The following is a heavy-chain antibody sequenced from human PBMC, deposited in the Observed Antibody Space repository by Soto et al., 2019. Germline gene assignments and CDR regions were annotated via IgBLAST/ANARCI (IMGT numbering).Heavy chain of an antibody. CDR2: IIPIFGTA. Sequence: QVQLVQSGAEVKKPGSSVKVSCKASGGTFSSYAISWVRQAPGQGLEWMGGIIPIFGTANYAQKFQGRVTITADKSPSTAYMELSSLRSEDTAVYYCARGRCTNGVCYVDYYYYGMDVWGQGTTVTVSS. CDR3: ARGRCTNGVCYVDYYYYGMDV. D-gene: IGHD2-8*01. V-gene: IGHV1-69*06. J-gene: IGHJ6*02. CDR1: GGTFSSYA.